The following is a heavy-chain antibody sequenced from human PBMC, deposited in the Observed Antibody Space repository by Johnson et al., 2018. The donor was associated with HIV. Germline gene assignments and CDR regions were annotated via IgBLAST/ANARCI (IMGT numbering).Heavy chain of an antibody. CDR1: GFTVSSNY. V-gene: IGHV3-7*03. D-gene: IGHD6-13*01. CDR2: IRQDGGET. J-gene: IGHJ3*02. Sequence: MQLVESGGGLVQPGGSLRLSCAASGFTVSSNYMSWVRQAPGMGLQWVANIRQDGGETDYVDSVKGRFTISRDNAKNSLYLQMNSMRAEDTALYYCAKGGGQQLAHAFDIWGQGTMVTVSS. CDR3: AKGGGQQLAHAFDI.